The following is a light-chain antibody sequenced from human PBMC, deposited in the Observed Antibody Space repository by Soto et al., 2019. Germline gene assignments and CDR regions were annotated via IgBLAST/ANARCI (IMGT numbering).Light chain of an antibody. J-gene: IGKJ5*01. CDR3: PQYSTLPPIT. CDR1: QTVYSN. CDR2: AAS. Sequence: VMTQSPVTLSVSPGETATLSCRASQTVYSNLAWYQQKPGQAPRLPIHAASTRASGVPARFSGSGSRSEFTPTMSRLQTEDFAGYYCPQYSTLPPITFDPETRLHIE. V-gene: IGKV3-15*01.